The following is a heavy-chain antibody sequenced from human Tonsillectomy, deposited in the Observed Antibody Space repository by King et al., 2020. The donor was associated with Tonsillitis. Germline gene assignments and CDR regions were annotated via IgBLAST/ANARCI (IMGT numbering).Heavy chain of an antibody. CDR3: ARAPSSPYVDY. CDR2: IYSGGST. J-gene: IGHJ4*02. CDR1: GFTVSSNY. V-gene: IGHV3-53*01. Sequence: VQLVESGGGLIQPGGSLRLSCAASGFTVSSNYMSWVRQAPGKGLEWVSVIYSGGSTYYADSVKGRFTISRDNSKNTLYLQMNSRRAEDTAVYYCARAPSSPYVDYWGQGTLVTVSS.